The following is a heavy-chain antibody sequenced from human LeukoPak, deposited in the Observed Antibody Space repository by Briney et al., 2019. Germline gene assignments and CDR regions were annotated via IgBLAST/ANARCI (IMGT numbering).Heavy chain of an antibody. J-gene: IGHJ4*02. CDR2: IIGKGDNYAT. CDR3: SAAVITRFDY. D-gene: IGHD4-23*01. V-gene: IGHV3-73*01. CDR1: GFGFSAAH. Sequence: GGSLRLSCAASGFGFSAAHMHWFRQASGKGLEWVGRIIGKGDNYATAYGAPVKGRFTISRDDSKNTAYLQMNNLRTDDTAVYYCSAAVITRFDYWGQGALVTVSS.